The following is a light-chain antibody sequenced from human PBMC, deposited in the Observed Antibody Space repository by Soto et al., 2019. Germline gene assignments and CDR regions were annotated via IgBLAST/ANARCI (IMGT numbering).Light chain of an antibody. J-gene: IGKJ1*01. V-gene: IGKV1-5*03. Sequence: DIQMTQSPSTLSASVGDRVTITCRASQRISRWLAWYQQKPGKAPKLLIYKASSLESGVPSRFSGSGSGTEFTLTIRSLQPDDFATYYCHQYNSYSRTFGQGTKVETK. CDR2: KAS. CDR3: HQYNSYSRT. CDR1: QRISRW.